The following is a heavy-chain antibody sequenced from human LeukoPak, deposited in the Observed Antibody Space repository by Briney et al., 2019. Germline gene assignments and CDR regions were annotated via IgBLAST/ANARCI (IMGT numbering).Heavy chain of an antibody. Sequence: GGSLRLSCAASGFTFSTYWMSWVRQAPGKGLEWVANIKQDGSEKNYVDSVKGRFTISRDNAQNSLYLQTNSLRADDTAVYYCARARIAVAGTDDYWGQGTLVTVSS. CDR1: GFTFSTYW. D-gene: IGHD6-19*01. CDR3: ARARIAVAGTDDY. V-gene: IGHV3-7*04. J-gene: IGHJ4*02. CDR2: IKQDGSEK.